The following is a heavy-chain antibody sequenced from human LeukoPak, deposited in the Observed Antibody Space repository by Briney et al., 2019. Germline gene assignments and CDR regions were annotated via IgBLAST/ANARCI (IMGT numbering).Heavy chain of an antibody. CDR1: GYTFTSYD. D-gene: IGHD6-19*01. Sequence: ASVKVSYKASGYTFTSYDINWVRQATGQGLEWMGWMNPNSGNTGYAQKFQGRVTMTRNTSISTAYMELSSLRSEDTAVYYCARGWIAVAGTSDNWFDPWGQGTLVTVSS. CDR2: MNPNSGNT. V-gene: IGHV1-8*01. J-gene: IGHJ5*02. CDR3: ARGWIAVAGTSDNWFDP.